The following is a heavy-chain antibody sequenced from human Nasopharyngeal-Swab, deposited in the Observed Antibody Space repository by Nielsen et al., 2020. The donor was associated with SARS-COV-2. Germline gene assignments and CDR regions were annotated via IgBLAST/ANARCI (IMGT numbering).Heavy chain of an antibody. J-gene: IGHJ6*02. CDR2: IYYSGST. CDR3: ARGGFSGSYSPYYYYGMDV. Sequence: WIRQPPGKGLEWIGYIYYSGSTNYNPSLKSRVTISVDTSKNQFSLKLSSVTAADTVVYYCARGGFSGSYSPYYYYGMDVWGQGTTVTVSS. V-gene: IGHV4-59*01. D-gene: IGHD3-10*01.